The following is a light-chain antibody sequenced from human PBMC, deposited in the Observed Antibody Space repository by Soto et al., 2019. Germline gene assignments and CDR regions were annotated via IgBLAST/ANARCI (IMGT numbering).Light chain of an antibody. CDR1: SSNIGSNT. J-gene: IGLJ1*01. CDR3: AAWDDSMNGYV. CDR2: SNN. V-gene: IGLV1-44*01. Sequence: VLTQPPSASRTPGQRVTISCSGSSSNIGSNTVNWYQQLPGTAPKLLIYSNNQRPSGVPDRFSGSKSGTSASLAISGLQSEDEADYYCAAWDDSMNGYVFGTGTKVTVL.